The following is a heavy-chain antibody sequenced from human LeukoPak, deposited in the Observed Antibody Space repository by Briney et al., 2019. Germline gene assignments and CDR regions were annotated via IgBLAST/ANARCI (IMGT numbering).Heavy chain of an antibody. V-gene: IGHV3-7*01. CDR3: AKLPHCTNGVCSEDY. J-gene: IGHJ4*02. CDR2: IKQDGSEK. D-gene: IGHD2-8*01. CDR1: GFTFSSYW. Sequence: GGSLRLSCAASGFTFSSYWMSWVRQAPGKGLEWVANIKQDGSEKYYVDSVKGRFTISRDNAKNSLYLQMNSLRAEDTAVYYCAKLPHCTNGVCSEDYWGQGTLVTVSS.